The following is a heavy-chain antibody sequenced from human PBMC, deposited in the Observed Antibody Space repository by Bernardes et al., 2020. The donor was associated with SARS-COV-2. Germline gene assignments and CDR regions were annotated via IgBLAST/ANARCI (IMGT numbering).Heavy chain of an antibody. CDR1: GFTFGDYA. CDR2: IRSKAYGGTT. CDR3: TRSGSYFYYYYGMDV. J-gene: IGHJ6*02. D-gene: IGHD1-26*01. Sequence: GGSLRLSCTASGFTFGDYAMSWVRQAPGKGLEWVGFIRSKAYGGTTEYAASVKGRFTISRDDSKSIAYLQMNSLKTEDTAVYYCTRSGSYFYYYYGMDVWGQGTTVTVSS. V-gene: IGHV3-49*04.